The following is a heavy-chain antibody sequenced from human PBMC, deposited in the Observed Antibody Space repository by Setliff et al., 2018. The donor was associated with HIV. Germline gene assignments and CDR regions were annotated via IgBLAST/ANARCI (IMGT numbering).Heavy chain of an antibody. CDR1: GGSISSGSYY. J-gene: IGHJ4*02. CDR3: AGDAGYKGAADY. V-gene: IGHV4-61*09. Sequence: PSETLSLTCTVSGGSISSGSYYWSWIRQPAGKGLEWIGHTYTSGSTNYNPSLKSRLTISVDRSKNQFSLKLRSVTAADTAVYYCAGDAGYKGAADYWGQGTLVTSPQ. D-gene: IGHD1-26*01. CDR2: TYTSGST.